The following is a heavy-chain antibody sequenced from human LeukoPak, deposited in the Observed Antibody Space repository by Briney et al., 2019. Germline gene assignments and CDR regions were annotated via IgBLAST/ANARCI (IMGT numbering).Heavy chain of an antibody. CDR1: GGSISSYY. D-gene: IGHD3-16*02. CDR3: ARDLMITFGGVITNWFDP. CDR2: IYTSGST. V-gene: IGHV4-4*07. Sequence: SETLSLTCTVSGGSISSYYWSWIRQPAGKGPEWIGRIYTSGSTNYNPSLKSRVTMSVDTSKNQFSLKLSSVTAADTAVYYCARDLMITFGGVITNWFDPWGQGTLVTVSS. J-gene: IGHJ5*02.